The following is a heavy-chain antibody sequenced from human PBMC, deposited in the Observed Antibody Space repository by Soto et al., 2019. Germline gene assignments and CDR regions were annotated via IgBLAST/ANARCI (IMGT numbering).Heavy chain of an antibody. J-gene: IGHJ4*02. CDR1: GDSISSDKC. V-gene: IGHV4-4*02. CDR3: ARGGDWKFDY. Sequence: QVQLQESGPGLVKPSGTLSLTCAVSGDSISSDKCWSWVRQPPGKGLEWIGEIYHSGRTNCNPSLKSRVTVAVEQSTNQFSLELSSMTAADTAVYYCARGGDWKFDYWGQGSLVTVSS. CDR2: IYHSGRT. D-gene: IGHD2-21*02.